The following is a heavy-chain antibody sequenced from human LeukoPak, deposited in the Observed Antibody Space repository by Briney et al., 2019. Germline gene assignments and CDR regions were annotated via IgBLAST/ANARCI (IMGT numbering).Heavy chain of an antibody. CDR1: GGSFSGYY. J-gene: IGHJ5*02. D-gene: IGHD3-10*01. Sequence: SETLSLTCAVYGGSFSGYYWGWIRQPPGKGLQWIGEITHNGYTNYNPALKSRVTISIDTSKNEFSLKVSSVTAADMAIYYCAASGGPINWFDPWGQGTLVTVSS. CDR2: ITHNGYT. V-gene: IGHV4-34*01. CDR3: AASGGPINWFDP.